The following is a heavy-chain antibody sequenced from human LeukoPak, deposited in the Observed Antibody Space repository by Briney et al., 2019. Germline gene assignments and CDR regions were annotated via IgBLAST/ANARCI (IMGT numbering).Heavy chain of an antibody. Sequence: VASVKVSCKASGYTFTGYYIHWVRQAPGQGLEWMGWINPNSGDTNLAQKFQGRVTMTRDTSISTAYMELTGLRSDDTAVYYCARPRLRYFDWSHRDAFDIWGQGTMVTVSS. CDR2: INPNSGDT. D-gene: IGHD3-9*01. CDR1: GYTFTGYY. CDR3: ARPRLRYFDWSHRDAFDI. J-gene: IGHJ3*02. V-gene: IGHV1-2*02.